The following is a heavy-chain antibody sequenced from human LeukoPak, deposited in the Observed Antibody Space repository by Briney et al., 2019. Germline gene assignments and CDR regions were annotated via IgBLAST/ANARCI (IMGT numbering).Heavy chain of an antibody. V-gene: IGHV1-3*01. CDR2: ISAYNGDT. D-gene: IGHD3-10*01. CDR3: ARGSNYYGSGNYYAFDP. CDR1: GYTFTSYA. J-gene: IGHJ5*02. Sequence: GASVKVSCKASGYTFTSYAMHWVRQAPGQRLEWMGWISAYNGDTNYAQKFQGRVTLTTDRTTSTAYLELRSLRSDDTAVYYCARGSNYYGSGNYYAFDPWGQGTLVTVSS.